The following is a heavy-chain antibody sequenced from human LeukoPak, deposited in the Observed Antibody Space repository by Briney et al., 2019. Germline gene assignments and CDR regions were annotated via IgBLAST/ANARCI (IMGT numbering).Heavy chain of an antibody. V-gene: IGHV4-31*03. CDR1: GDSISSGGYY. D-gene: IGHD6-13*01. Sequence: SETLSLTCTVSGDSISSGGYYWSWIRQHPGKGLEWIGYIYYSGSTYYNPSLKSRVTISVDTSKNQFSLKLSSVTAADTAVYYCARISAAGIYWYFDLWGRGTLVTVSS. J-gene: IGHJ2*01. CDR3: ARISAAGIYWYFDL. CDR2: IYYSGST.